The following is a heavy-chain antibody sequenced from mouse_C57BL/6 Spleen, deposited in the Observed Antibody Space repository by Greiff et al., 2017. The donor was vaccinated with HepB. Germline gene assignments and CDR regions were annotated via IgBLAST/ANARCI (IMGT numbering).Heavy chain of an antibody. J-gene: IGHJ4*01. Sequence: EVKLVESGGGLVKPGGSLKLSCAASGFTFSDYGMHWVRQAPEKGLEWVAYISSGSSTIYYADTVKGRFTISRENAKNTLFLHMTSLRSEDTAMYYGARPRDYIRGYYAMVYWGQGTSVTVSS. CDR3: ARPRDYIRGYYAMVY. CDR2: ISSGSSTI. V-gene: IGHV5-17*01. CDR1: GFTFSDYG. D-gene: IGHD2-12*01.